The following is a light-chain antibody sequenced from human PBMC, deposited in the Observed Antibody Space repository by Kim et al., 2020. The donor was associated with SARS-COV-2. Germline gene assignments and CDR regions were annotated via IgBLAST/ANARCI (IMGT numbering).Light chain of an antibody. J-gene: IGLJ2*01. CDR3: AAWDDSLNGVL. CDR2: NTD. Sequence: QSVLTQPPSASGTPGQRVTISCSGSSSNIGIKTVSWYQQLPGTAPKLLIYNTDQRPSGVPDRFSGSKSGTSASLAISGLQSEDEADYYCAAWDDSLNGVLFGGGTKVTVL. V-gene: IGLV1-44*01. CDR1: SSNIGIKT.